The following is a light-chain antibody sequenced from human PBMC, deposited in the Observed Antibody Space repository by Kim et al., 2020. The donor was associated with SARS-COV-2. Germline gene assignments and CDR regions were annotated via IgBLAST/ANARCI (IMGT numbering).Light chain of an antibody. Sequence: ASVGDRVTITCRASQDISNYLAWFQLKPGKAPKLLIYAASALQPGVPSRFSGSRSGTDFTLTVTSLQPEDVATYYCQKCDSAPWTFGQGTKVDIK. V-gene: IGKV1-27*01. CDR2: AAS. CDR3: QKCDSAPWT. CDR1: QDISNY. J-gene: IGKJ1*01.